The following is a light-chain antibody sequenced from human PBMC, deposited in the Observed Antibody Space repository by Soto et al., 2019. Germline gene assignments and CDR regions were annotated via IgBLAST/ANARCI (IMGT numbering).Light chain of an antibody. V-gene: IGKV1-5*03. CDR3: QQYNSYTWT. CDR1: QSVSIW. Sequence: DIQMTQSPSTLSASVGDSVTITCRASQSVSIWLAWYQQKPGKAPKLLIYKASSLESGVPSRFSGSGSGTEFTPTISSLQPDDFATYYCQQYNSYTWTFGQGTKVEIK. J-gene: IGKJ1*01. CDR2: KAS.